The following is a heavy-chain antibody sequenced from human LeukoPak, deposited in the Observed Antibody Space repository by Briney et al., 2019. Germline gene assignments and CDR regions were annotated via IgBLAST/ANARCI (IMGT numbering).Heavy chain of an antibody. V-gene: IGHV3-30-3*01. CDR3: ARDWGQRGVGATLAN. CDR1: GFTFSSHA. Sequence: PGGSLRLSCAASGFTFSSHAMVWVRQAPGKGLEWVSFISHDGSESFHTESAKGRFTISRDNFKNTVDLQVSGLKEEDTAVYYCARDWGQRGVGATLANWGQGTLVIVSS. J-gene: IGHJ4*02. D-gene: IGHD1-26*01. CDR2: ISHDGSES.